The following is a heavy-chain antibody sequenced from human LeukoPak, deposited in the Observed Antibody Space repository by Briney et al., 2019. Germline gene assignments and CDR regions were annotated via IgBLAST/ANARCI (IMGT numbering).Heavy chain of an antibody. V-gene: IGHV3-21*01. Sequence: GGSLRLSCAASGFTFSSYSMNWVRRAPGKGLEWVSSISSSSSYIYYADSVKGRFTISRDNAKNSLYLQMNSLRAEDTAVYYCARERGYDFWSGQSTGFDYWGQGTLVTVSS. CDR2: ISSSSSYI. CDR1: GFTFSSYS. D-gene: IGHD3-3*01. CDR3: ARERGYDFWSGQSTGFDY. J-gene: IGHJ4*02.